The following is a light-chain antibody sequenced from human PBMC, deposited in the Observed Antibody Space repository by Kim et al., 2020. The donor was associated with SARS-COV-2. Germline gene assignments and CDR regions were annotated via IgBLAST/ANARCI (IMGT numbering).Light chain of an antibody. CDR3: SSYAGHKIFLL. CDR1: SSDVWRYKF. V-gene: IGLV2-23*02. J-gene: IGLJ2*01. CDR2: EVT. Sequence: QSIPISCSVTSSDVWRYKFVSWYQQYPGKAPKLIIYEVTKRPSGVSNRFSGSKSGNTASLTISGLQAEDEADYYCSSYAGHKIFLLFGGGTQLTVL.